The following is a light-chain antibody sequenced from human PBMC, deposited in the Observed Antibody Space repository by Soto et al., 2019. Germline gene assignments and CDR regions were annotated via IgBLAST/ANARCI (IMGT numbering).Light chain of an antibody. CDR1: QGISNY. J-gene: IGKJ1*01. CDR2: ATS. Sequence: DIQMTQSPSSLSASVGDRVTITCRASQGISNYLAWYQQKPGKVPKLLIYATSTLQSGVPSRFSDSGSGSDFTLTISSLQPEDVATYYCQKHNSAPWTFGQGTKVDIK. CDR3: QKHNSAPWT. V-gene: IGKV1-27*01.